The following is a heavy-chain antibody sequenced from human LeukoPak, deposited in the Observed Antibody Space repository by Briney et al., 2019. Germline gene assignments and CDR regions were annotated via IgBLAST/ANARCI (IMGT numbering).Heavy chain of an antibody. CDR1: GFTFSSYA. CDR2: ISGSGGST. J-gene: IGHJ6*03. CDR3: AKDSATMVRGVILYYYCYMDV. V-gene: IGHV3-23*01. D-gene: IGHD3-10*01. Sequence: GGSLRLSCAASGFTFSSYAMSWVRQAPGKGLEGVSAISGSGGSTYYADSVKGRFTISRDNSKNTLYLQMNSLRAEDTAVYYCAKDSATMVRGVILYYYCYMDVWGKGTTVTVSS.